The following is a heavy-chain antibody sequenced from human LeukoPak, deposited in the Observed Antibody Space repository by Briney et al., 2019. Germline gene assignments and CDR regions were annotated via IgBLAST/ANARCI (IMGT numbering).Heavy chain of an antibody. CDR2: VRSDGSNK. CDR3: AKDGYCSRVCYGGLFEH. D-gene: IGHD2-2*03. Sequence: PGGSLRLSCAASRFTLSSHGMHWVRQAPGKGLEWVAFVRSDGSNKDYADSVKGRVTISRDNFKNTLYLQMDSLRPEYTALYYCAKDGYCSRVCYGGLFEHWGQGTLVTVSS. J-gene: IGHJ4*02. CDR1: RFTLSSHG. V-gene: IGHV3-30*02.